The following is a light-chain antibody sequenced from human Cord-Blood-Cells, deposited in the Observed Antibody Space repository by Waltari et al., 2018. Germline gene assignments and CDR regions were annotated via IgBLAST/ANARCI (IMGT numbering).Light chain of an antibody. CDR1: SSDVGSYNL. Sequence: QSALPQPASVSGSPGQSITISCTGTSSDVGSYNLVSWYQQHPGKAPKLMIYEVSKRPSGVSNRFSGSKSGNTASLTISGLQAEDEADYYCCSYAGSSTYVLGTGTKVTVL. J-gene: IGLJ1*01. CDR2: EVS. CDR3: CSYAGSSTYV. V-gene: IGLV2-23*02.